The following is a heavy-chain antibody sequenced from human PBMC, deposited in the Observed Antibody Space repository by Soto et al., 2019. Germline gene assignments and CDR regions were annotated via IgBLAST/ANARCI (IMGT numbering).Heavy chain of an antibody. V-gene: IGHV4-59*01. CDR3: ARERGYSFYFDY. Sequence: SGTLSLTCPVSGGSISSYYWSWIRQPPGKGLEWIGYIYYSGSTNYNPSLKSRVTISVDTSKNQFSLKLSSVTAADTAVYYCARERGYSFYFDYWGQGTLVTVSS. CDR1: GGSISSYY. D-gene: IGHD5-18*01. CDR2: IYYSGST. J-gene: IGHJ4*02.